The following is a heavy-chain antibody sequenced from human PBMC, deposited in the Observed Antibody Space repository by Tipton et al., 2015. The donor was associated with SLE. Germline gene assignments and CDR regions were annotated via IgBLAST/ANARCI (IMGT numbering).Heavy chain of an antibody. Sequence: TLSLTCAVSGGSISSHYWNWIRQPPGKGLEWIGSLYYSGSTYYNPSLKSRVTISVDTSKNQFSLKLSSVTAADTAVYYCARHTVSEWSTYYFDYWGQGTLVTVSS. J-gene: IGHJ4*02. CDR3: ARHTVSEWSTYYFDY. CDR2: LYYSGST. D-gene: IGHD3-3*01. CDR1: GGSISSHY. V-gene: IGHV4-59*05.